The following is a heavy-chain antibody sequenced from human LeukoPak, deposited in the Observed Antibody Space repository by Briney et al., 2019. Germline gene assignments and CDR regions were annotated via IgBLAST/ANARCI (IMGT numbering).Heavy chain of an antibody. CDR3: ARAYYYGSGGSPYGMDV. J-gene: IGHJ6*02. CDR1: GGSISSGDYY. V-gene: IGHV4-30-4*01. CDR2: IYYSGST. Sequence: SETLSLTRTVSGGSISSGDYYWSWIRQPPGKGLEWIGYIYYSGSTYYNPSLKSRITISVDTSKNQFSLKLSSVTAADTAVYYCARAYYYGSGGSPYGMDVWGQGTTVTVSS. D-gene: IGHD3-10*01.